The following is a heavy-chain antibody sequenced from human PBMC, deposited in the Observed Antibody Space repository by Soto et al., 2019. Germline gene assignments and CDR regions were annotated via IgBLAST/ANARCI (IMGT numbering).Heavy chain of an antibody. CDR1: GYIFTNYW. Sequence: PGEALKISCKGSGYIFTNYWIGWVRELPGKGLGWVGIISLGDSHNCYSPFFRGLVTISADKSISAAFLLWSMLNDAAAAMYYSARPHSYYYDSSGHFSWCFDYWGQGTLVTVSS. J-gene: IGHJ4*02. CDR2: ISLGDSHN. V-gene: IGHV5-51*01. D-gene: IGHD3-22*01. CDR3: ARPHSYYYDSSGHFSWCFDY.